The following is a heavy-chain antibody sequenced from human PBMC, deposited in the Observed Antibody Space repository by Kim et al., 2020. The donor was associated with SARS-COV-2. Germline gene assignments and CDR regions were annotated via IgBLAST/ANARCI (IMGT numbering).Heavy chain of an antibody. Sequence: ASVKVSCKASGYTFTSYAMHWVRQAPGQRLEWMGWINAGNGNTKYSQKFQGRVTITRDTSASTAYMELSSLRSEDTAVYYCARGIAVAGPGVAWGQGTLVTVSS. V-gene: IGHV1-3*01. CDR3: ARGIAVAGPGVA. CDR2: INAGNGNT. D-gene: IGHD6-19*01. CDR1: GYTFTSYA. J-gene: IGHJ5*02.